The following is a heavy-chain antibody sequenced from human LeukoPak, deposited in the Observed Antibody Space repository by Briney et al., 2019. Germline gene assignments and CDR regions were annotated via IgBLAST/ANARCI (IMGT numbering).Heavy chain of an antibody. CDR2: ISSVGASI. CDR3: ARDYYASSGYYEY. CDR1: GFTFSSCS. J-gene: IGHJ4*02. V-gene: IGHV3-21*01. D-gene: IGHD3-22*01. Sequence: GGSLRLSCEASGFTFSSCSMTWVRQAPGKGLEWVSSISSVGASIYYADSLKGRFTISRDNAKNSLYLQMNSLRAEDTAVYYCARDYYASSGYYEYWGQGTLVTVSS.